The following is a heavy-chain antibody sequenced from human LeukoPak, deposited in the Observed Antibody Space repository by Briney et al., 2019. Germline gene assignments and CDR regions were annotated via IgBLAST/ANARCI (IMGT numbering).Heavy chain of an antibody. D-gene: IGHD6-19*01. CDR1: GFTFSSYW. J-gene: IGHJ4*02. CDR3: VGGSGWLPDY. Sequence: GGSLRLSCAASGFTFSSYWMNWVCQAPGKGLEWVANIKKDGSEKYYVDSAKGRFTISRDNAKNSLYLQMNSLRADDTAVYYCVGGSGWLPDYWGQGTLVTVSS. CDR2: IKKDGSEK. V-gene: IGHV3-7*04.